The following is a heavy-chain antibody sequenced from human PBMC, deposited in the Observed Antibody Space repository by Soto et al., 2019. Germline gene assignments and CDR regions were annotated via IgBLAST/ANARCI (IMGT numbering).Heavy chain of an antibody. Sequence: SGGSLRLSCAASGFTFSSYAMSWVRQAPGKGLEWVSAISGRGGSTYYADSVKGRFTISRDNSKNTLSLQMNSLRAEDTAVYYCAKGPYYDILTGYYYDYWGQGTLVTVSS. CDR2: ISGRGGST. D-gene: IGHD3-9*01. CDR3: AKGPYYDILTGYYYDY. CDR1: GFTFSSYA. J-gene: IGHJ4*02. V-gene: IGHV3-23*01.